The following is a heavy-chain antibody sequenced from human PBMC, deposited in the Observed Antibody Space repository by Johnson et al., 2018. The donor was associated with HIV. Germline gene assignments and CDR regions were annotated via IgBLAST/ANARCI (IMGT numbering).Heavy chain of an antibody. Sequence: VQLVESGGGVVRPGGSLRLSCAASGFNFDDYAMHWVRQAPGKGLEWVSLIRWDGGDHYYAASVKGRFSISRDNNKKSLYLQINSLTTEDAALYYCSKDSDTFYFGSGDAFDIWGQGTLVTVSS. CDR1: GFNFDDYA. V-gene: IGHV3-43D*03. J-gene: IGHJ3*02. CDR2: IRWDGGDH. CDR3: SKDSDTFYFGSGDAFDI. D-gene: IGHD3-10*01.